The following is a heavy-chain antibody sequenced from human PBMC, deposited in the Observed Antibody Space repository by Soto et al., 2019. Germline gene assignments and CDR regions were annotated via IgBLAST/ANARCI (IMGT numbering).Heavy chain of an antibody. Sequence: QLQLQESGPGLVKPSETLSLSCTVSGGSITSGAFYWGWIRQSPGKGLEWIATISYSDITYSNPSFKSRVTLSLDTSKSQFSLRLTSVTAADSAVYFCARRVHSDDWFSPIHDAFDVWGQGTLVSVSS. J-gene: IGHJ3*01. CDR2: ISYSDIT. D-gene: IGHD3-9*01. V-gene: IGHV4-39*01. CDR3: ARRVHSDDWFSPIHDAFDV. CDR1: GGSITSGAFY.